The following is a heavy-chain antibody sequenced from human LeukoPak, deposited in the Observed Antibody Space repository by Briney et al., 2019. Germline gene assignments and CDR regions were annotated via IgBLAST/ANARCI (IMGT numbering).Heavy chain of an antibody. CDR3: ARGDNNWFDP. CDR2: ISYDGSNK. Sequence: GGSLRLSCAASGFTFSSYAMHWVRQAPGKGLEWVAVISYDGSNKYYADSVKGRFTISRDNSKNTLYLQMNSLRAEDTAVYYCARGDNNWFDPWGQGTLVTVS. J-gene: IGHJ5*02. CDR1: GFTFSSYA. V-gene: IGHV3-30-3*01.